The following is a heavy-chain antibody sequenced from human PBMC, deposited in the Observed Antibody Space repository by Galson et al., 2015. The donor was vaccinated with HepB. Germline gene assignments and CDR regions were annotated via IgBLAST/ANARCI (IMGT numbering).Heavy chain of an antibody. V-gene: IGHV3-48*01. J-gene: IGHJ4*02. Sequence: SLRLSCAASRFTFSSYSMNWVRQAPGKGLEWVSYISSSSGTIYYADSVKGRFTISRDNAKNSLYLQMNSLRAEDTAVYYCARDRSTQVVWANFDYWGQGTLVTVSS. CDR3: ARDRSTQVVWANFDY. CDR2: ISSSSGTI. CDR1: RFTFSSYS. D-gene: IGHD2-15*01.